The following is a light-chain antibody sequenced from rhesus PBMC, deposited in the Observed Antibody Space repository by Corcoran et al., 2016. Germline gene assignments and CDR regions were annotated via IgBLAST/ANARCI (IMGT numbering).Light chain of an antibody. J-gene: IGKJ2*01. CDR3: QQHDNFPYS. V-gene: IGKV1-69*01. Sequence: DIQMTQSPSSLSASVGDRVTLSCRASQGISNWLAWIQQKPGKAPNLLIYRDSNLEAGVPSRFSGSGSGTDFTLTISSLQSEDIATYYCQQHDNFPYSFGQGTKVEIK. CDR1: QGISNW. CDR2: RDS.